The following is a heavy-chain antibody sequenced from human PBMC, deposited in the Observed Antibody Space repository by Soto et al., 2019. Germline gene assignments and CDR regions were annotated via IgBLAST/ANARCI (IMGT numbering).Heavy chain of an antibody. D-gene: IGHD6-13*01. CDR2: IYYSGST. V-gene: IGHV4-31*03. CDR1: GGSISSGGYY. Sequence: SETLSLTCTFSGGSISSGGYYWSWIRQHPGKGLEWIGYIYYSGSTYYNPSLKSRVTISVDTSKNQFSLKLSSVTAADTAVYYCARARSGGIAAAGIDYYYYGMDVWGQETTVTVSS. CDR3: ARARSGGIAAAGIDYYYYGMDV. J-gene: IGHJ6*02.